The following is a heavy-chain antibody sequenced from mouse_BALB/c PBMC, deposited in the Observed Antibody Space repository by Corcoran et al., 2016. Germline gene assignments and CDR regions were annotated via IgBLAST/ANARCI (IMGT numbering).Heavy chain of an antibody. CDR1: GYTFTDYY. V-gene: IGHV1-26*01. Sequence: EVQLQQSGPELVMPGASVKMSCKASGYTFTDYYMKWVKQRHGKNLEWIGDINPNNGGTSYNQKFKGKATLTVDKSSSTAYMELNSLTSEESEDYDFARGGRSCPYYAMDYWGQGTSVTVSS. J-gene: IGHJ4*01. CDR2: INPNNGGT. CDR3: ARGGRSCPYYAMDY.